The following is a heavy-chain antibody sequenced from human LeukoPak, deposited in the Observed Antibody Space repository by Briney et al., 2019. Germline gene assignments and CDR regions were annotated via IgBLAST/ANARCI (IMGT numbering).Heavy chain of an antibody. CDR2: ISGSGGST. Sequence: TGGSLRLSCAASGFTFSDYHMSWIRQAPGKGLEWVSAISGSGGSTYYADSVKGRFTIFRDNSKNTLYLQMNSLRAEDTAVYYCAKYRGMATSNYWGQGTLVTVSS. CDR3: AKYRGMATSNY. J-gene: IGHJ4*02. CDR1: GFTFSDYH. V-gene: IGHV3-23*01. D-gene: IGHD5-24*01.